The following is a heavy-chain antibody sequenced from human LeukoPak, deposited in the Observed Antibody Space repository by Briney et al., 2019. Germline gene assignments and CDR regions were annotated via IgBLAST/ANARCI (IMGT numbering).Heavy chain of an antibody. CDR2: IYHSGST. V-gene: IGHV4-30-2*01. Sequence: SETLSLTCAVSGGSISSGGYSWSWIRQPPGKGLEWIGYIYHSGSTYYNPSLKSRVTISVDRSKNQFSLKLSSVTAADTAVYYCAARHSGYDWDYFDYWGQGTLVTVSS. CDR3: AARHSGYDWDYFDY. CDR1: GGSISSGGYS. J-gene: IGHJ4*02. D-gene: IGHD5-12*01.